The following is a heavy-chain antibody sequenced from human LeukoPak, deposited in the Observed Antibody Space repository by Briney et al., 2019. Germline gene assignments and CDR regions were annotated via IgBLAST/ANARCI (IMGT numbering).Heavy chain of an antibody. V-gene: IGHV3-30-3*01. D-gene: IGHD6-19*01. CDR3: ARDPSSGWYGFFDY. CDR1: GFTFSSYA. CDR2: ISYDGSNK. J-gene: IGHJ4*02. Sequence: GGSLRLSCAASGFTFSSYAMPWVRQAPGKGLEWVAVISYDGSNKYYADSVKGRFTISRDNSKNTLYLQMNSLRAEDTAVYYCARDPSSGWYGFFDYWGQGTLVTVSS.